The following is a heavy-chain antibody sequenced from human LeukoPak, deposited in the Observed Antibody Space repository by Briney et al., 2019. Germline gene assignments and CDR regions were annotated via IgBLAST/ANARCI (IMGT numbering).Heavy chain of an antibody. D-gene: IGHD5-12*01. Sequence: GGSLRLSCVASGFSFNNYAMNWVRQAPGKGLEWVSLIIGSSGSTFYADSVKGRLTISGDKSKNTLYLQMNSLRAEDTAVYYCAKGAYDYIEIAYFDYWGQGSLVTVSS. CDR2: IIGSSGST. CDR1: GFSFNNYA. V-gene: IGHV3-23*01. CDR3: AKGAYDYIEIAYFDY. J-gene: IGHJ4*02.